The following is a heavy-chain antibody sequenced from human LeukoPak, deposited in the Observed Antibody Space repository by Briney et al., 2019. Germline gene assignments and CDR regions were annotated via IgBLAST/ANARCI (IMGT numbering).Heavy chain of an antibody. V-gene: IGHV3-48*03. Sequence: GGSLRLSCAASGFTFSSYALNWVRQAPGKGLEWVSYISSSGSTIYHADSVKGRFAVSRDSAKNSLYLQMNSLRVEDTAVYYCARGRVGVLPSQYDYWGQGTLVTVSS. J-gene: IGHJ4*02. D-gene: IGHD1-26*01. CDR3: ARGRVGVLPSQYDY. CDR2: ISSSGSTI. CDR1: GFTFSSYA.